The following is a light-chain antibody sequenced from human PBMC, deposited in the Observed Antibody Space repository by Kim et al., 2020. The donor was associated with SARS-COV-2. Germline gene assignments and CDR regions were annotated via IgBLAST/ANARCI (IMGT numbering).Light chain of an antibody. CDR1: RSNVGSNT. V-gene: IGLV1-44*01. J-gene: IGLJ1*01. CDR3: AAWDDSLNGYV. CDR2: SNV. Sequence: TVASSGSRSNVGSNTINWYEYLPGTATHLLMYSNVQQPSGVPDRFSGSKSGTSASLDISGLQSEDEADYYCAAWDDSLNGYVFGTGTKVTVL.